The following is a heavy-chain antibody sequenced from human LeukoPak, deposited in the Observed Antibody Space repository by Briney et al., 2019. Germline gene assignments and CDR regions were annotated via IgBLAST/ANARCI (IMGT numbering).Heavy chain of an antibody. CDR2: ISSSSIT. CDR3: GGDSSGYYDY. CDR1: GFTFSNYG. J-gene: IGHJ4*02. Sequence: GGSLRLSCIASGFTFSNYGMNWVRQAPGKGLEWVSHISSSSITHYADSVKGRFTISRDNAKNSLYLQMNSLGAEDTAVYYCGGDSSGYYDYRGQGILVTVSS. D-gene: IGHD3-22*01. V-gene: IGHV3-48*04.